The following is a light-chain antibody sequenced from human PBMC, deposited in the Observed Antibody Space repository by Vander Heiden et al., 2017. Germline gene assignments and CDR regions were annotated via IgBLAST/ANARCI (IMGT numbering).Light chain of an antibody. V-gene: IGKV1-12*01. CDR1: QGISSW. J-gene: IGKJ1*01. CDR2: SAS. CDR3: QQANSFPRT. Sequence: IQLTHSPSFVSPSVRDRVTITCRASQGISSWLAWYQQIPGKAPKLLISSASSLQSGVPSRFSGSGSGTDFILTISTLQPEDFETYYCQQANSFPRTFGQGTKVEIK.